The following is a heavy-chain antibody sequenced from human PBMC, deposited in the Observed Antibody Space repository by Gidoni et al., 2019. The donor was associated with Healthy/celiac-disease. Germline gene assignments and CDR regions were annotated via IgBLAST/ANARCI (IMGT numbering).Heavy chain of an antibody. V-gene: IGHV1-69*01. J-gene: IGHJ4*02. D-gene: IGHD2-15*01. Sequence: QVQLVQSGAEVKKPGSSVKVSCKASGGTFSSYAISWVRQAPGQGLEWMGGIITIFGTANYAQKFQGRVTITADESTSTAYMELSSLRSEDTAVYYCARVLPYCSGGSCYYYFDYWGQGTLVTVSS. CDR1: GGTFSSYA. CDR2: IITIFGTA. CDR3: ARVLPYCSGGSCYYYFDY.